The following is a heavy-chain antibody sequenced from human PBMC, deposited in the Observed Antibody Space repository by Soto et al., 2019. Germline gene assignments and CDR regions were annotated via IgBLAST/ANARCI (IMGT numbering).Heavy chain of an antibody. V-gene: IGHV1-69*12. CDR1: GGTFSSYA. CDR3: ARAGMGDGYNYEWWYFDL. Sequence: QVQLVQSGAEVKKPGSSVKVSCKASGGTFSSYAISWVRQAPGQGLEWMGGIIPIFGTANYAQKFQGRVTITADESTSTAYMELSSLRSEDTAVYYCARAGMGDGYNYEWWYFDLWGRGTLVTVSS. CDR2: IIPIFGTA. D-gene: IGHD5-12*01. J-gene: IGHJ2*01.